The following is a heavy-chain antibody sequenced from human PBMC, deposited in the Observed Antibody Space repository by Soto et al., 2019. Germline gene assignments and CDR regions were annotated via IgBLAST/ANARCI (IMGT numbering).Heavy chain of an antibody. CDR1: GFTFSGSA. CDR3: TLSYGGKPTYYYYYYGMDV. Sequence: GGSLRLSCAASGFTFSGSAMHWVRQASGKGLEWVGRIRSKANSYATAYAASVKGRFTISRDDSKNTAYLQMNSLKTEDTAVYYCTLSYGGKPTYYYYYYGMDVWGQGTTVTVSS. CDR2: IRSKANSYAT. D-gene: IGHD4-17*01. V-gene: IGHV3-73*01. J-gene: IGHJ6*02.